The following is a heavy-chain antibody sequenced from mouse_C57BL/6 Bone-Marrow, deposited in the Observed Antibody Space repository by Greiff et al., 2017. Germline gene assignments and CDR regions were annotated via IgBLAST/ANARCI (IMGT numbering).Heavy chain of an antibody. CDR2: IHPSDSDT. J-gene: IGHJ3*01. D-gene: IGHD2-3*01. Sequence: QVQLQQPGAELVKPGASVKVSCKASGYTFTSYWMHWVKQRPGQGLEWIGRIHPSDSDTNYNQKFKGKATLTVDKSSSTAYMQLSSLTSEDSAVYYCAISVYDGCYVTFLFAYWGQGTLVTVSA. V-gene: IGHV1-74*01. CDR1: GYTFTSYW. CDR3: AISVYDGCYVTFLFAY.